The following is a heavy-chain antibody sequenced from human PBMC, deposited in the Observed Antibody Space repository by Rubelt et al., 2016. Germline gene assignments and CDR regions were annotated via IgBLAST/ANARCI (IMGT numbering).Heavy chain of an antibody. CDR1: GFTFSIYA. CDR3: ARDGVGATGTFDI. J-gene: IGHJ3*02. CDR2: INSDGSST. D-gene: IGHD1-26*01. V-gene: IGHV3-74*02. Sequence: EVQMLESGGGLVQAGGSLRLSCAASGFTFSIYAMTWVRQAPGKGLVWVSRINSDGSSTSYADSVKGRFTISRDNAKNTLYLQMNSLRAEDTAVYYCARDGVGATGTFDIWGQGTMVTVSS.